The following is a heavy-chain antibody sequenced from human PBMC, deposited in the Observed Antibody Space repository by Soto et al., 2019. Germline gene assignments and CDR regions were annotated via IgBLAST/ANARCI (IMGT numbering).Heavy chain of an antibody. Sequence: QVQLVQSGAEVKKPGSSVKVSCKASGGTFSSYAISWVRQAPGQGLEWMGGIIPIFGTANYAQKFQGRVTITADESTSTAYMELSSLRSEDTAVYYCARALRYKLPNYYYYYGMDVWGQGTTVTVSS. J-gene: IGHJ6*02. CDR2: IIPIFGTA. CDR3: ARALRYKLPNYYYYYGMDV. CDR1: GGTFSSYA. D-gene: IGHD2-2*01. V-gene: IGHV1-69*01.